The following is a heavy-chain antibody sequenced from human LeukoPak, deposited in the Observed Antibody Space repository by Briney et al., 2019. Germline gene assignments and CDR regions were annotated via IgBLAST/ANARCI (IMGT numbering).Heavy chain of an antibody. CDR3: ARLRGVNGGIDSDY. Sequence: PSETLSLTCTVSGGSISSSSYYWGWIRQPPGKGLEWIGSIYYSGSTYYNPSLKSRVTILVDTSKNQFSLRLTSLTAADTAVYYCARLRGVNGGIDSDYWGQGTQVTVSS. V-gene: IGHV4-39*01. CDR1: GGSISSSSYY. CDR2: IYYSGST. J-gene: IGHJ4*02. D-gene: IGHD7-27*01.